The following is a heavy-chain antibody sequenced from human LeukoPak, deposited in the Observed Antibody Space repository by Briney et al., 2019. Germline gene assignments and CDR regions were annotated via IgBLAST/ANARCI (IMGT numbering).Heavy chain of an antibody. Sequence: SVKVPCKASGGTFSSYAISWVRQAPGQGLEWMGGIIPIFGTANYAQKFQGRVTITADKSTSTAYMELSSLRSEDTAVYYCARQSDILTRYPVMNAFDIWGQGTMVTVSS. CDR3: ARQSDILTRYPVMNAFDI. CDR2: IIPIFGTA. J-gene: IGHJ3*02. D-gene: IGHD3-9*01. CDR1: GGTFSSYA. V-gene: IGHV1-69*06.